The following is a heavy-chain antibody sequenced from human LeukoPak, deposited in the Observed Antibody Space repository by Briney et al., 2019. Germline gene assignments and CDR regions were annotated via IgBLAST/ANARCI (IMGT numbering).Heavy chain of an antibody. CDR1: GGTFSSYA. V-gene: IGHV1-69*01. CDR2: IIPIFGTA. J-gene: IGHJ6*02. CDR3: ARDQTSYYYGSGSYLPDV. Sequence: GSSVKVSCKSSGGTFSSYAIIWVRQAPGQGLEWMGGIIPIFGTANYAQKFQGRVTITADESTSTAYMELSSLRSEDTAVYYCARDQTSYYYGSGSYLPDVWGQGTTVTVSS. D-gene: IGHD3-10*01.